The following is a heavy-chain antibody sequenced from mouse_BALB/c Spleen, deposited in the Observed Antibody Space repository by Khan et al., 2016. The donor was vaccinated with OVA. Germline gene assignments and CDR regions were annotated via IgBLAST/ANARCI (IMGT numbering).Heavy chain of an antibody. CDR1: GFIFSSFG. V-gene: IGHV5-17*02. CDR2: ISSGSSTI. D-gene: IGHD1-1*01. J-gene: IGHJ3*01. Sequence: EVELVESGGGLVQPGGSRKLSCAASGFIFSSFGMHWVRQAPEKGLEWVAFISSGSSTIYYADTVKGRFTISRDKPKNTLFLQMTTLRTEDTAIYYCGRDQYGSSYVAYWGQGTLVTVSA. CDR3: GRDQYGSSYVAY.